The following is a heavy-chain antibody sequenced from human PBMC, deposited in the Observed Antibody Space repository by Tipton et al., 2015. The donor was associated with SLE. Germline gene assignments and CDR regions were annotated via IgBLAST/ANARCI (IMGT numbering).Heavy chain of an antibody. D-gene: IGHD3-10*01. CDR1: DDSFSTYY. J-gene: IGHJ5*02. V-gene: IGHV4-4*08. Sequence: TLSLTCTVSDDSFSTYYWSWIRQPPGKGLEWIGHIYVSGTTNYNPPLKSRVLISLDTSKNQFSLNLRSVTAADTAVYYCASGAYDSGSHYLGGWFDPWGQGTPVTVSS. CDR3: ASGAYDSGSHYLGGWFDP. CDR2: IYVSGTT.